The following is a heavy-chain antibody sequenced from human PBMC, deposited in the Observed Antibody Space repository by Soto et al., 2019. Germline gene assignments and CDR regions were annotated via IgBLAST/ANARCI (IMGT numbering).Heavy chain of an antibody. CDR3: ARVQRGTASPAYYFDY. Sequence: GGSLRLSCAASGFTVCSNYLSWVRQAPGKGLEWVSVIYSGGSTYYADSVKGRFTISRDNSKNTLYLQMNSLRAEDTAVYYCARVQRGTASPAYYFDYWGQGTLVTVSS. CDR1: GFTVCSNY. J-gene: IGHJ4*02. CDR2: IYSGGST. V-gene: IGHV3-53*01. D-gene: IGHD6-13*01.